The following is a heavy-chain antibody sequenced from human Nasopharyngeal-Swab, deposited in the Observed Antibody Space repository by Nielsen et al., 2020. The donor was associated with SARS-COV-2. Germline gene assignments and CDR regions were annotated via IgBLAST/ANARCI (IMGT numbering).Heavy chain of an antibody. J-gene: IGHJ4*02. D-gene: IGHD2-15*01. CDR3: AKDRGVVVAATQADY. CDR2: ISGSGGST. CDR1: GFTFSSYA. Sequence: GGSLRLSCAASGFTFSSYAMSWVRQAPGKGLEWVSAISGSGGSTYYADSVKGRFTISRDNSKNTLYLQMNSLRAEDTAVYYCAKDRGVVVAATQADYWGQGTLVTVSS. V-gene: IGHV3-23*01.